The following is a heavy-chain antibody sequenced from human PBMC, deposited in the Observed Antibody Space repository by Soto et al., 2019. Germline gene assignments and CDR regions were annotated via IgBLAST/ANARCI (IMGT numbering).Heavy chain of an antibody. D-gene: IGHD2-2*01. CDR1: GGTFSSYA. CDR2: IIPIFGTA. J-gene: IGHJ4*02. V-gene: IGHV1-69*13. CDR3: ARVHRKDIVLVPAAPTSWYYDY. Sequence: GASVKVSCKASGGTFSSYAISWVRQAPGQGLEWMGGIIPIFGTANYAQKFQGRVTITADESTSTAYMELSSLRSEDTAVYYCARVHRKDIVLVPAAPTSWYYDYWGQGTLVTVSS.